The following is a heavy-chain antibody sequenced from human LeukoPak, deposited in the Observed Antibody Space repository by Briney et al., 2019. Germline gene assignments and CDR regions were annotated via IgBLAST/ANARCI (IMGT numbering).Heavy chain of an antibody. CDR1: GGSISSSSYY. CDR2: IYYSGST. J-gene: IGHJ6*02. Sequence: PSETLSLTCTVSGGSISSSSYYWGWIRQPPGKGLEWIRSIYYSGSTYYNPSLKSRVTISVDTSKNQFSLKLNSVTAADTAVYYCARSVSCSGGSCGMDVWGQGTTVTVSS. D-gene: IGHD2-15*01. CDR3: ARSVSCSGGSCGMDV. V-gene: IGHV4-39*01.